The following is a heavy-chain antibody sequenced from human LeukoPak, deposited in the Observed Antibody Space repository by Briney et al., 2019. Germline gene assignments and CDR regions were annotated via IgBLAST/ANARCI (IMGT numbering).Heavy chain of an antibody. J-gene: IGHJ5*02. V-gene: IGHV1-18*01. CDR3: ARDGVPAAVSCPGRFDP. D-gene: IGHD2-2*01. CDR2: ISAYNGNT. Sequence: ASVKLSCKASGYTFSSYGINWVRQAPGQGLEWMGWISAYNGNTNYAQKFQGRVTVTRDTSTSTAYMEVRSLRSDDTAVYFCARDGVPAAVSCPGRFDPWGQGTLVTVSS. CDR1: GYTFSSYG.